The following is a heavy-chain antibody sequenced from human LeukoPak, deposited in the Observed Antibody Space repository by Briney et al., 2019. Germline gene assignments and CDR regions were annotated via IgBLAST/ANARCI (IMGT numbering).Heavy chain of an antibody. Sequence: GGSLRLSCAASGFSFSDAWMNWVRQAPGKGQEWVSTISGGGGSTYYADSVKGRFTISRDNSKNTLYLQVNSLRAEDTAVYYCAKGGKWDVTPFDYWGQGTLVTVSS. CDR2: ISGGGGST. J-gene: IGHJ4*02. CDR3: AKGGKWDVTPFDY. CDR1: GFSFSDAW. V-gene: IGHV3-23*01. D-gene: IGHD1-26*01.